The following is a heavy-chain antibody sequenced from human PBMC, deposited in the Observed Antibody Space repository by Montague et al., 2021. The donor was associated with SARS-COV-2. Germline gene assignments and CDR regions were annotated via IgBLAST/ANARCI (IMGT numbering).Heavy chain of an antibody. V-gene: IGHV4-31*03. CDR2: IYYSGST. J-gene: IGHJ2*01. D-gene: IGHD2-15*01. CDR3: ARVLGGYCSGGSCYRGWYFDI. CDR1: GGSISSGGYY. Sequence: TLSLTCTVSGGSISSGGYYWSWIRQHPGKGLEWIGYIYYSGSTYYNPSLKSRVTISVDTSKNQFSLKLSSVTAADTAVYYCARVLGGYCSGGSCYRGWYFDIGGRGTLVTVSS.